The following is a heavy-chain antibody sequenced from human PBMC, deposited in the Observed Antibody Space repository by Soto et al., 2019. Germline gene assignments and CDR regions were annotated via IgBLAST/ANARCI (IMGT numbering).Heavy chain of an antibody. Sequence: SETLSLTCTVSGGSISSGDYYWSWIRQPPGKGLEWIGYIYYSGSTYYNPSLKSRVTISVDTSKNQFSLKLSSVTAADTAVHYCAREGRFLEWLSGFDYWGQGTLVTVSS. D-gene: IGHD3-3*01. CDR1: GGSISSGDYY. V-gene: IGHV4-30-4*01. CDR3: AREGRFLEWLSGFDY. J-gene: IGHJ4*02. CDR2: IYYSGST.